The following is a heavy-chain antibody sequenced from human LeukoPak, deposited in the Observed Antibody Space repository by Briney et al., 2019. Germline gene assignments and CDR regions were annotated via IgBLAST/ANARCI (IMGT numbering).Heavy chain of an antibody. V-gene: IGHV3-30*18. J-gene: IGHJ4*02. Sequence: GGSLRLSCAASGFTFSSYGMHWVRQAPGKGLEWVAVISYNGSKYYADSVKGRFTISRDNFNNTLYLQMNSLRAEDTALYYCAKALGDPTDYWGQGTLVTVSS. D-gene: IGHD4-17*01. CDR1: GFTFSSYG. CDR2: ISYNGSK. CDR3: AKALGDPTDY.